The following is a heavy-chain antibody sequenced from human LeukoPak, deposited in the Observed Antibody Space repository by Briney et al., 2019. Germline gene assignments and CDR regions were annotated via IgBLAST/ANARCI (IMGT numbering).Heavy chain of an antibody. CDR1: GFTFTDYY. J-gene: IGHJ4*02. D-gene: IGHD5-18*01. CDR3: ARDLSRGYSYGAFDY. CDR2: ISSSGTTI. Sequence: GGSLRLSCAASGFTFTDYYMSWIRQAPGKGLEWVSYISSSGTTIYYADSVKGRFTISRDNAKNSLYLQMNSLRAEDTAVYYCARDLSRGYSYGAFDYWGQGTLVTVSS. V-gene: IGHV3-11*01.